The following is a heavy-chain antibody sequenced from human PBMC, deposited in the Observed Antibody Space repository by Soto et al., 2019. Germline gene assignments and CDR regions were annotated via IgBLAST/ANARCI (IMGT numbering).Heavy chain of an antibody. D-gene: IGHD3-10*01. CDR2: IYYSGST. V-gene: IGHV4-30-4*01. CDR3: AGDSERSGLSDY. Sequence: SETLSLTCTVSGGSISSGDYYWSWIRQPPGKGLEWIGYIYYSGSTYYNPSLKSRVTISVDTSKNQFSLKLSSVTAADTAVYYCAGDSERSGLSDYWGQGTLVTVSS. J-gene: IGHJ4*02. CDR1: GGSISSGDYY.